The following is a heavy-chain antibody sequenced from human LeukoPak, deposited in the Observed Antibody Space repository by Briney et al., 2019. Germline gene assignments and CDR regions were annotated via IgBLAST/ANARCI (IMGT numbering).Heavy chain of an antibody. CDR2: IYTSGST. CDR1: GGSISSGSYY. V-gene: IGHV4-61*02. D-gene: IGHD3-3*01. J-gene: IGHJ4*02. CDR3: ARYFGVVIPNFDY. Sequence: PSETLSLTCTIAGGSISSGSYYWSWIRQPAGKGLEWIGRIYTSGSTNYNPSLKSRVTISVDTSKNQFSLKLSSVTAADTAVYYCARYFGVVIPNFDYWGQGTLVTVSS.